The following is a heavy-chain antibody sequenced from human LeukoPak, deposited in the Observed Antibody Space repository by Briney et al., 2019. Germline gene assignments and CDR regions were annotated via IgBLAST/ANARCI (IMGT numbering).Heavy chain of an antibody. D-gene: IGHD3-10*01. Sequence: SETLSLTCTVSGGSISSYYWSWIRQPAGKGLEWIGRIYTSGSTNYNPSLKSRVTMSVDTSKNQFSLKLSSVTAADTAVYYCARENSGGSGKTIYYYMDVWGKGTTVTVSS. V-gene: IGHV4-4*07. CDR1: GGSISSYY. J-gene: IGHJ6*03. CDR3: ARENSGGSGKTIYYYMDV. CDR2: IYTSGST.